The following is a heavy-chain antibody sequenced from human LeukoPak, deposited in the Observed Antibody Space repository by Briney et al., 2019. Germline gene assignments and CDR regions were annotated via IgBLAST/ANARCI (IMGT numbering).Heavy chain of an antibody. CDR1: GFSFSSHG. D-gene: IGHD3-9*01. Sequence: GGSLRLSCAASGFSFSSHGMHWVRQAPGKGLEWVAVIWYDGTNKYYADSVKGRFTISRDNSKNTVYLQMDSLRAEDTSVYYCARGVHYDILTGYYPNPFDYWGQGTLVTVSS. J-gene: IGHJ4*02. CDR2: IWYDGTNK. V-gene: IGHV3-33*01. CDR3: ARGVHYDILTGYYPNPFDY.